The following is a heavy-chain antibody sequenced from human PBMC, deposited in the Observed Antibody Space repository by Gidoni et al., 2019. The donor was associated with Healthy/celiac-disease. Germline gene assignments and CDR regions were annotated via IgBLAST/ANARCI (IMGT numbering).Heavy chain of an antibody. D-gene: IGHD2-2*01. CDR3: AGSSSYYYNGMDV. CDR2: ISYDGSNK. CDR1: GFTFSSYA. J-gene: IGHJ6*02. V-gene: IGHV3-30-3*01. Sequence: QVQLVESGGGVVQPGRSLRLSCAASGFTFSSYAMHWVRQAPGKGLGWVAVISYDGSNKEYADSVKGRFTISRDNSKNTLYLQMNSLRVEDTAVYYCAGSSSYYYNGMDVWGQGTTVTVSS.